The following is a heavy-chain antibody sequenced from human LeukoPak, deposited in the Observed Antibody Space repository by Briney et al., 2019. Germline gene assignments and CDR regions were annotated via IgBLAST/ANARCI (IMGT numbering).Heavy chain of an antibody. CDR2: IYPGDSDT. J-gene: IGHJ4*02. Sequence: RGESLKISCKASGYTFTNYWIAWVRQMPGKGLEWMGIIYPGDSDTRYSPSLQGQVTISADKSISTAYLQWSSLKASDTAMYYCARQHGSGWYSLDYWGQGTLVTVSS. CDR3: ARQHGSGWYSLDY. D-gene: IGHD6-19*01. V-gene: IGHV5-51*01. CDR1: GYTFTNYW.